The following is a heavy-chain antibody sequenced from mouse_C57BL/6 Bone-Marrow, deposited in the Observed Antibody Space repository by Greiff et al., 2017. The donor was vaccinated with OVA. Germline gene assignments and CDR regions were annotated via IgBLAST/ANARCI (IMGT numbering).Heavy chain of an antibody. Sequence: EVKLEESGPELVKPGASVKISCKASGYSFTGYYMNWVKQSPEKSLEWIGEINPSTGGTTYNQKFKAKATLTVDKSSSTAYMQLKSLTSEDSAVYYCARPYDYGFAYWGQGTLVTVSA. CDR3: ARPYDYGFAY. D-gene: IGHD2-4*01. V-gene: IGHV1-42*01. J-gene: IGHJ3*01. CDR2: INPSTGGT. CDR1: GYSFTGYY.